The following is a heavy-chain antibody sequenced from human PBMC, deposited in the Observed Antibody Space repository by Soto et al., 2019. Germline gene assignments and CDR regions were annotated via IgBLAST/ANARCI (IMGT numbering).Heavy chain of an antibody. D-gene: IGHD2-2*01. CDR3: ARQRVEYYYYYYMDV. J-gene: IGHJ6*03. CDR1: GGSISSSSYY. V-gene: IGHV4-39*01. CDR2: IYYSGST. Sequence: SETLSLTCTVSGGSISSSSYYWGWIRQPPGKGLEWIGSIYYSGSTYYNPSLKSRVTISVDTSKNQFSLKLSSVTAADTAVYYCARQRVEYYYYYYMDVWGKGTTVTVSS.